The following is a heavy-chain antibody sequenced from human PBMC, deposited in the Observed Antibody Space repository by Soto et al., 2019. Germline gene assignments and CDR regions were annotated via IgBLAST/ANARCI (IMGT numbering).Heavy chain of an antibody. J-gene: IGHJ4*02. V-gene: IGHV5-51*01. CDR3: ARHGVGDILPAQPDY. D-gene: IGHD3-9*01. Sequence: GESLKISCKGSGYSFTSYWIGWVRQMPGKGLEWMGIIYPGDSDTRYSPSFQGQVTIPADKSISTAYLQWSSLKAPDTAMYYCARHGVGDILPAQPDYWGQGTLVPVSP. CDR2: IYPGDSDT. CDR1: GYSFTSYW.